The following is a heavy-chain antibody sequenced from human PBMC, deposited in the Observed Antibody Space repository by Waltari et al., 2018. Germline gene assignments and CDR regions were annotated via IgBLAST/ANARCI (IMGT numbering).Heavy chain of an antibody. J-gene: IGHJ4*02. CDR1: GLPFRKYG. CDR2: ICNDGSNK. CDR3: ARGYGHYTSTFDY. V-gene: IGHV3-33*01. D-gene: IGHD4-17*01. Sequence: QVQLVESGGGVVQPGRSLRLSCTASGLPFRKYGMHWVSPAPGKGLEWVALICNDGSNKFYVDSVKGRFTLSIDNSKNTVYLQMNSLGAEDTAVYYCARGYGHYTSTFDYWGQGTLVTVSS.